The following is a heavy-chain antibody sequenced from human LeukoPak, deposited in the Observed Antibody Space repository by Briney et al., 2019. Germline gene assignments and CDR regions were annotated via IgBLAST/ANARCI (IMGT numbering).Heavy chain of an antibody. D-gene: IGHD2/OR15-2a*01. CDR3: ARLVRSVAHWFDP. CDR2: INHSGST. Sequence: SETLSLTCAVYGGSFSGYYWSWIRQPPGKGLEWIGEINHSGSTNYNPSLKSRVTISVDTSKNQFSLKLSSVTAADTAVYYCARLVRSVAHWFDPWGQGTLVTVSS. J-gene: IGHJ5*02. V-gene: IGHV4-34*01. CDR1: GGSFSGYY.